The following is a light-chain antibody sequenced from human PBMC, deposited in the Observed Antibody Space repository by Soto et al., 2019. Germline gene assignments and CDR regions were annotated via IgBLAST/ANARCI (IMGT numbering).Light chain of an antibody. V-gene: IGKV3-20*01. CDR2: GAS. CDR3: QHYGTSPKT. Sequence: DIVLTQSPGTLSLSPGERATLSCRASQSVSSSYLAWYHQKPGQAPRLLIYGASTRATGIPDRFSGSGSGTDFILTINRLEPEDFAVDYCQHYGTSPKTFGQGTKVEI. J-gene: IGKJ1*01. CDR1: QSVSSSY.